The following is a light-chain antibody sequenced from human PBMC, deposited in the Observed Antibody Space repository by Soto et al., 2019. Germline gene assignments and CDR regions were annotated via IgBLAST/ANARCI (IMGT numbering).Light chain of an antibody. CDR1: SSDVGSYNL. J-gene: IGLJ1*01. CDR3: CSYAGSSTFPYV. V-gene: IGLV2-23*02. Sequence: QSVLTQPASVSGSPGQSITISCTGNSSDVGSYNLVSWYQHHPGKAPKLMIYEVSKRPSGVSNRFSGSKSGNTASLTISGLQAEDEADYYCCSYAGSSTFPYVFGTGTKVTVL. CDR2: EVS.